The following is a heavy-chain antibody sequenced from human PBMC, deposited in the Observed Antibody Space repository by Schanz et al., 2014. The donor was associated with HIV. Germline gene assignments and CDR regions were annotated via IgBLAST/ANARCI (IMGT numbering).Heavy chain of an antibody. D-gene: IGHD6-13*01. J-gene: IGHJ5*02. CDR2: MSYDGINK. Sequence: QMQLVESGGGVVQPGRSLRLSCAASGFSFDNYGMHWVRQAPGKGLEWVAVMSYDGINKHYADSVKGRFTISRDNSKNTLYLQMNSLRPEDTAVYYCAKDKSRHTYSSSSIFDPWGQGTLVTVSS. CDR1: GFSFDNYG. V-gene: IGHV3-30*18. CDR3: AKDKSRHTYSSSSIFDP.